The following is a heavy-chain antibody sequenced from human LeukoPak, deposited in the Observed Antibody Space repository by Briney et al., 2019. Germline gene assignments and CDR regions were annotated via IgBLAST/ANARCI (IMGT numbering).Heavy chain of an antibody. V-gene: IGHV1-18*01. CDR2: ISAYNGNT. Sequence: ASVKVSCKASGYTFTSYGISWVRPAPGQGLEWMGWISAYNGNTNYAQKLQGRVTMTTDTSTSTAYMELRSLRSDDTAVYYCARDQRPSSPYSSGWYGYYYYYGMDVWGQGTTVTVSS. D-gene: IGHD6-19*01. J-gene: IGHJ6*02. CDR3: ARDQRPSSPYSSGWYGYYYYYGMDV. CDR1: GYTFTSYG.